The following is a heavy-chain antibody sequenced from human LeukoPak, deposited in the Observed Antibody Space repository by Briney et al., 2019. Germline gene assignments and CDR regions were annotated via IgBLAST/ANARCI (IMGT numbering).Heavy chain of an antibody. Sequence: ASVKVSCKASGGTFSSYAISWVRQAPGQGLEWMGRIIPILGTANYAQKFQGRVTITADKSTSTAYMELSSLRSEDTAVYYCAREAVAAHFVYWGQGTLVTVSS. CDR2: IIPILGTA. CDR3: AREAVAAHFVY. CDR1: GGTFSSYA. J-gene: IGHJ4*02. V-gene: IGHV1-69*04. D-gene: IGHD2-15*01.